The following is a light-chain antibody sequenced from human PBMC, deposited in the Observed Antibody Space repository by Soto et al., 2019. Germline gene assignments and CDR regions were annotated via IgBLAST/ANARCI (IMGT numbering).Light chain of an antibody. CDR2: DAY. CDR1: QSFRGL. J-gene: IGKJ4*01. Sequence: PGERAPLSCRASQSFRGLLAWYQQKPGQAPRLLIYDAYNRATGIPPRFSGSGSGTDFTLTISSLEPEDSAVYYCQQYNNWPPLTFGGGTKVDIK. CDR3: QQYNNWPPLT. V-gene: IGKV3-11*01.